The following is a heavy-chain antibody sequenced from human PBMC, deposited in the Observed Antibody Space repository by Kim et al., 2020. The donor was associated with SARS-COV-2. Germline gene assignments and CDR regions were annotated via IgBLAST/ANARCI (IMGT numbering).Heavy chain of an antibody. CDR2: ISQDGNYK. D-gene: IGHD3-10*01. CDR3: VKDRYGSPSGGLDH. CDR1: GFTFSNYG. Sequence: GGSLRLSCAASGFTFSNYGMHWVRQAPGKGLEWVAVISQDGNYKNYADSVKGRFTIFRDNSKNTLNLQMNGLKFEDTAVYYCVKDRYGSPSGGLDHWGQGILVTGSS. J-gene: IGHJ4*02. V-gene: IGHV3-30*18.